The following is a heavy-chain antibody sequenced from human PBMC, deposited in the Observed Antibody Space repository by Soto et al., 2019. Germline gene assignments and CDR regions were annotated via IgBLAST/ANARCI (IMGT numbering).Heavy chain of an antibody. CDR3: ARSVVVVPAANNWFDP. J-gene: IGHJ5*02. D-gene: IGHD2-2*01. V-gene: IGHV1-18*01. Sequence: ASVKVSCKASGYTFTSYGISWVRQAPGQGLEWMGWISAYNGNTNYAQKLQGRVTMTTDTSTSTAYMELRSLRSDDTAVYYCARSVVVVPAANNWFDPWGQGTLVTVSS. CDR1: GYTFTSYG. CDR2: ISAYNGNT.